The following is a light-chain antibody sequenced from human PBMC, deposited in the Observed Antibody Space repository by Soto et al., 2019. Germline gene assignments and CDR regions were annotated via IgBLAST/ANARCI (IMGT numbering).Light chain of an antibody. V-gene: IGLV3-21*04. CDR3: QVWDSSSDPLYV. CDR1: NIGSKS. J-gene: IGLJ1*01. CDR2: YDS. Sequence: SYELTQPTSVSVAPGKTARITCGGNNIGSKSVHWYQQKPGQAPVLVIYYDSDRPSGIPERFSGSNSGNTATLTIGRVEAGDEADYYCQVWDSSSDPLYVFGTGTELTVL.